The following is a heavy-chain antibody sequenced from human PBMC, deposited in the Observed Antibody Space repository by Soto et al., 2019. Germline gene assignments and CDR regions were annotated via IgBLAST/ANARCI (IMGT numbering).Heavy chain of an antibody. CDR3: ARAPRLSGSFYQGDI. CDR1: GGSISSGGYY. J-gene: IGHJ3*02. CDR2: IYYSGST. D-gene: IGHD3-10*01. V-gene: IGHV4-31*03. Sequence: QVQLQESGPGLVKPSQTLSLTCTVSGGSISSGGYYWSWIRQHPGKGLEWIGYIYYSGSTYYNPSLKSRVTIPVDTSKNQFSLKLSSVTAADTAVYYCARAPRLSGSFYQGDIWGQGTMVTVSS.